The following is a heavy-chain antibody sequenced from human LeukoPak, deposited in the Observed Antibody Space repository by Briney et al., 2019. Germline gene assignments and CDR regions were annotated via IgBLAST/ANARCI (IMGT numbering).Heavy chain of an antibody. J-gene: IGHJ3*02. D-gene: IGHD4-11*01. CDR3: AKDRHDYSNYVGAFDI. CDR1: ALTFNSCG. Sequence: PGGSLRLSCAASALTFNSCGMHWVRQAPGKGLEWVSAISGSGGSTYYADSVKGRFTISRDNSKNTLYLQMNSLRAEDTAVYYCAKDRHDYSNYVGAFDIWGQGTMVTVSS. V-gene: IGHV3-23*01. CDR2: ISGSGGST.